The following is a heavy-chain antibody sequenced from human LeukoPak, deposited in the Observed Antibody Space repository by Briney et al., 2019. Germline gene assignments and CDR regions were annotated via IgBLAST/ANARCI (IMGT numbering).Heavy chain of an antibody. D-gene: IGHD6-13*01. CDR3: ARDLGSGSSSWRYFDY. Sequence: SETLSLTCTVSGGSISSYYWTWIRQPAGKGLEWIGRIYASGSTNYNPSLKSRVTMSVDTSKNQFSLKLSSVTAADTAVYYCARDLGSGSSSWRYFDYWGQGTLVTVSS. CDR1: GGSISSYY. J-gene: IGHJ4*02. CDR2: IYASGST. V-gene: IGHV4-4*07.